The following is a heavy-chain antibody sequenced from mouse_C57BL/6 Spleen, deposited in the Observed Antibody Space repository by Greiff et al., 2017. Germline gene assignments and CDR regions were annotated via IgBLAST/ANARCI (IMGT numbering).Heavy chain of an antibody. V-gene: IGHV1-63*01. CDR3: ARGYGSSYWYFDV. Sequence: QVQLQQSGAELVRPGTSVKMSCKASGYTFTNYWIGWAKQRPGHGLEWIGDIYPGGGYTHYNEKFTGQATLTADKSSRTADMQFSSLTSEDSAIDYCARGYGSSYWYFDVWGTGTTGTVSS. D-gene: IGHD1-1*01. CDR1: GYTFTNYW. CDR2: IYPGGGYT. J-gene: IGHJ1*03.